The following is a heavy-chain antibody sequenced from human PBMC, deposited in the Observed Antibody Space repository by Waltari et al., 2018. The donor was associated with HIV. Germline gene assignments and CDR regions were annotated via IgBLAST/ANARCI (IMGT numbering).Heavy chain of an antibody. V-gene: IGHV1-46*01. CDR1: GYTFTSYY. J-gene: IGHJ5*02. CDR3: AREGCSSTSCYRDNWFDP. CDR2: INPSCGST. Sequence: QVQLVQSGAVVKKPGASVKVSCKASGYTFTSYYMHWVRQAPGQGLEWMGIINPSCGSTSYAQKFQGRVTMTRDTSTSTVYMERSSLRSEDTAVYYCAREGCSSTSCYRDNWFDPWGQGTLVTVSS. D-gene: IGHD2-2*02.